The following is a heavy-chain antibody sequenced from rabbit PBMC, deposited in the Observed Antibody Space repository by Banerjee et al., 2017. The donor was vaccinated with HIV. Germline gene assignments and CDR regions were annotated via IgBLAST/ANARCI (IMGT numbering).Heavy chain of an antibody. CDR2: IDAGTSGFT. CDR1: GVSFSISSY. D-gene: IGHD4-1*01. V-gene: IGHV1S40*01. J-gene: IGHJ6*01. CDR3: ARDLDDVIGWNFGW. Sequence: QSLEESRGDLVKPGASLTLTCTASGVSFSISSYMCWVRQAPGKGLEWIACIDAGTSGFTYFATWAKGRFTISKTSSTTVTLQMTSLTAADTATYFCARDLDDVIGWNFGWWGPGTLVTVS.